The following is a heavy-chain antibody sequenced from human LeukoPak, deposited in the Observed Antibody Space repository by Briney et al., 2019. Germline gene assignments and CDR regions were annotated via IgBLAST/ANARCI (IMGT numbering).Heavy chain of an antibody. J-gene: IGHJ4*02. CDR1: GYSISSGYY. Sequence: SETLSLTCAVSGYSISSGYYWGWIRQPPGKGLEWIGNIYHSGSTYYNPSLKSRVTISVDTSKNQFSLKLSSVTAADTAVYYCARGRVREAVAGFDYWGQGTLVTVPS. CDR3: ARGRVREAVAGFDY. CDR2: IYHSGST. D-gene: IGHD6-19*01. V-gene: IGHV4-38-2*01.